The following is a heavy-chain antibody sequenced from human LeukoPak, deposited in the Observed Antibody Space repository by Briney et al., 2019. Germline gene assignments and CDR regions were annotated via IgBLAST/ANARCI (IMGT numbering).Heavy chain of an antibody. V-gene: IGHV4-30-4*08. D-gene: IGHD6-19*01. CDR1: GGSISSGDYY. Sequence: SETLSLTCTVSGGSISSGDYYWSWIRQPPGKGLEWIGYIYYSGSTYYHPSLKSRVTISVDTSKNQFSLRLSSVTAADTAVYYCARTKYSSGWYVVRSGDPFDYWGQGTLVTVS. CDR3: ARTKYSSGWYVVRSGDPFDY. CDR2: IYYSGST. J-gene: IGHJ4*02.